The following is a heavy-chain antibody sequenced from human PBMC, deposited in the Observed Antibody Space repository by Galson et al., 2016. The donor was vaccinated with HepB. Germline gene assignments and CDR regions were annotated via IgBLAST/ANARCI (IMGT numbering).Heavy chain of an antibody. CDR3: TRESGAFVPFGF. CDR1: SGCITNSNY. D-gene: IGHD3-16*01. Sequence: SETLSLTCGVSSGCITNSNYWSWVRQPPGKGLEWIGEVSNKGKTNFNPSLASRLSMSFDMSTNEASLRLNFMTAEDTATYFCTRESGAFVPFGFWGQGAPVVVSS. J-gene: IGHJ4*02. V-gene: IGHV4-4*02. CDR2: VSNKGKT.